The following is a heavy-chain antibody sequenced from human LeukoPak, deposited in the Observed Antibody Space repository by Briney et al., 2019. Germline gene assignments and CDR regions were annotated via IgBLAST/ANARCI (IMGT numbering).Heavy chain of an antibody. Sequence: QAGGSLRLSCAASGFTFSSYAMSWVRQAPRKGLEWVSAISGSGGSTYYADSVKGRFTISRDNSKNTLYLQMNSLRAEDTAVYYCAKDDYVWGSYRSTFTANFDYWGQGTLVTVSS. V-gene: IGHV3-23*01. CDR2: ISGSGGST. D-gene: IGHD3-16*02. J-gene: IGHJ4*02. CDR3: AKDDYVWGSYRSTFTANFDY. CDR1: GFTFSSYA.